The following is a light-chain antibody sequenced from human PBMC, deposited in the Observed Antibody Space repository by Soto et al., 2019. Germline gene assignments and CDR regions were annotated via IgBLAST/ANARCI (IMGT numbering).Light chain of an antibody. CDR2: QDS. CDR3: QAWDSSTPYV. CDR1: KLGDKY. Sequence: SYELTQPPSVSVSRGQTASITCSGDKLGDKYACWYQQKPGQSPVLVIYQDSKRPSGIPERFSGSNSGNTATLTISGTQAMDEADYYCQAWDSSTPYVFGTGTKLTVL. J-gene: IGLJ1*01. V-gene: IGLV3-1*01.